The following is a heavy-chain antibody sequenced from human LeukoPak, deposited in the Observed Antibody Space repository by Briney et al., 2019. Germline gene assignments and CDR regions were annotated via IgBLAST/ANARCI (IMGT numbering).Heavy chain of an antibody. CDR3: ARGLTTVTRGWFDP. CDR1: GGSISSSSYY. D-gene: IGHD4-17*01. J-gene: IGHJ5*02. V-gene: IGHV4-39*07. CDR2: IYYSGST. Sequence: PSETLSLTCTVSGGSISSSSYYWGWIRQPPGKGLEWIGSIYYSGSTYYNPSLKSRVTISVDTSKNQFSLKLSSVTAADTAVYYCARGLTTVTRGWFDPWGQGTLVTVSS.